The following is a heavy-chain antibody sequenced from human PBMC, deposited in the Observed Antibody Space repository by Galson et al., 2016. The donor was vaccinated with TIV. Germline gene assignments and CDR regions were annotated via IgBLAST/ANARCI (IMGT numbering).Heavy chain of an antibody. V-gene: IGHV1-69*04. J-gene: IGHJ3*01. D-gene: IGHD3-16*01. CDR1: GDTFIICS. CDR3: AREVAHVDSVMLNADAFDV. Sequence: SVKVSCKASGDTFIICSFFFFRLFVLLVLDFMGRIIPLVGRADQSQWIYGRVTITADISTDTAYLELSSLRSEDTAIYYCAREVAHVDSVMLNADAFDVWGQGTMVTVSS. CDR2: IIPLVGRA.